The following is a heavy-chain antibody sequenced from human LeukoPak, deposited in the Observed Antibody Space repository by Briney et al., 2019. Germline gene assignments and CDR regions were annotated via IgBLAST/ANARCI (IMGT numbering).Heavy chain of an antibody. CDR2: IYYSGST. CDR1: GGSISSYY. CDR3: ARVGSPIFGVVITYPNWFDP. J-gene: IGHJ5*02. V-gene: IGHV4-59*12. Sequence: SETLSLTCTVSGGSISSYYWSWIRQPPGKGLEWIGYIYYSGSTNYNPSLKSRVTISVDTSKNQFSLKLSSVTAADTAVYYCARVGSPIFGVVITYPNWFDPWGQGTLVTVSS. D-gene: IGHD3-3*01.